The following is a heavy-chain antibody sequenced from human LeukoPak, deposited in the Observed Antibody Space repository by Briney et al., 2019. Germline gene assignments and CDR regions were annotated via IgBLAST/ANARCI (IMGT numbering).Heavy chain of an antibody. D-gene: IGHD6-6*01. V-gene: IGHV3-30*04. CDR1: GFTFSSYA. CDR2: ISYDGSNK. J-gene: IGHJ3*02. Sequence: GGSLRLSCAASGFTFSSYAMHWVRQAPGKGLEWVAVISYDGSNKYYADSVKGRFTISRDNAENSLYLQMNSLRAEDTAVYYCARVASYAFDIWGQGTMVTVSS. CDR3: ARVASYAFDI.